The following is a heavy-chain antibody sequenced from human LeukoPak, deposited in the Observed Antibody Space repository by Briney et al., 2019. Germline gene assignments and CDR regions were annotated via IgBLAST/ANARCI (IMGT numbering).Heavy chain of an antibody. CDR2: ISYDGSNK. D-gene: IGHD3-22*01. V-gene: IGHV3-30-3*01. J-gene: IGHJ4*02. CDR3: ARGRDDSRKTPTVTDPFDY. Sequence: GGSLRLSCAASGFTFSSYATHWVRQAPGKGLEWVAVISYDGSNKYYADSVKGRFTISRDNSKNTLYLQMNSLRAEDTAVYYCARGRDDSRKTPTVTDPFDYWGQGTLVTVSS. CDR1: GFTFSSYA.